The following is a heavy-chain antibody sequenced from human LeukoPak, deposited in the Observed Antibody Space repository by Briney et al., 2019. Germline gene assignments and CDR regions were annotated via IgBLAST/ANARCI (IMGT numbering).Heavy chain of an antibody. CDR3: ADQNQEASIIWFDP. CDR1: GGTFSSYA. J-gene: IGHJ5*02. Sequence: SVKVSCKASGGTFSSYAISWVRQAPGQGLEWMGGIIPIFGTANYAQKFQGRVTITADESTSTAYMELSSLRSEDTAVYYCADQNQEASIIWFDPWGQGTLVTVSS. CDR2: IIPIFGTA. V-gene: IGHV1-69*13. D-gene: IGHD2/OR15-2a*01.